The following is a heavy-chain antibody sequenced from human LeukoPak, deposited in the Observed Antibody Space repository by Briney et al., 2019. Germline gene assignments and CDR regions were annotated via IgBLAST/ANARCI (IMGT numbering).Heavy chain of an antibody. CDR1: GGSISSYY. J-gene: IGHJ3*02. CDR2: IYYSGST. V-gene: IGHV4-59*01. D-gene: IGHD4-17*01. Sequence: SETLSLTCTVSGGSISSYYWSWIRQPPGKGLEWIGYIYYSGSTNYNPSHKSRVTISVDTSKNQFSLKLSSVTAADTAVYYCATTYGDYLNDAFDIWGQGTMVTLSS. CDR3: ATTYGDYLNDAFDI.